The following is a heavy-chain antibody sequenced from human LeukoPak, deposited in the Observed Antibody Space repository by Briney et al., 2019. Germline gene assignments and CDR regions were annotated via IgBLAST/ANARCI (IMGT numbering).Heavy chain of an antibody. D-gene: IGHD6-13*01. CDR3: ARGGSSSWYRKNWFDP. CDR2: INHSGST. Sequence: PSETLSLTCAVYGGSFSGYYWSWIRQPPGKGLEWIGEINHSGSTNYNPSLKSRVTISVDTSKNQFSLKLSSVTAADTAVYYCARGGSSSWYRKNWFDPWGQGTLVTVSS. CDR1: GGSFSGYY. V-gene: IGHV4-34*01. J-gene: IGHJ5*02.